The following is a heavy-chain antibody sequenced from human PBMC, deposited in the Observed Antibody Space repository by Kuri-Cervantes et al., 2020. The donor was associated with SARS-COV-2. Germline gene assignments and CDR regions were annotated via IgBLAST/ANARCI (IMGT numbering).Heavy chain of an antibody. CDR2: MNPNSGVT. V-gene: IGHV1-8*02. J-gene: IGHJ4*02. CDR1: GYTFNIYD. CDR3: AIYDFWSGYSLR. D-gene: IGHD3-3*01. Sequence: ASVKVSCKASGYTFNIYDINWVRQATGQGLEWMGWMNPNSGVTGYAQKFQGRVTMTRDTSRGIAYMELSSLRSEDTAVYYCAIYDFWSGYSLRWGQGTLVTVSS.